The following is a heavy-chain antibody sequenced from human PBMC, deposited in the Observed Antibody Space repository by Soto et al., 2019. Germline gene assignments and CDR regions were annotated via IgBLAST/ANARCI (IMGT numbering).Heavy chain of an antibody. Sequence: LRLSCVASGFNLSHPWMTLVRQAAGKWLEWVGRIKSKTDGGTADYAAPVKGRATISRDDSKNTVYLQMNSLKTEDTAVYYCTTGIYYDILTGYHNVAYWGQGALVTVSS. CDR1: GFNLSHPW. J-gene: IGHJ4*02. CDR3: TTGIYYDILTGYHNVAY. V-gene: IGHV3-15*01. D-gene: IGHD3-9*01. CDR2: IKSKTDGGTA.